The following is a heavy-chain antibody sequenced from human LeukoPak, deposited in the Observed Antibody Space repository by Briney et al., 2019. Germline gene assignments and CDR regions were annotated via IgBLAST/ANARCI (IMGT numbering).Heavy chain of an antibody. V-gene: IGHV3-30*03. CDR3: AASGSYDNYFDY. CDR2: ISYDGSNK. D-gene: IGHD3-10*01. J-gene: IGHJ4*02. Sequence: GGSLRLSCAASGFTFSSYGMHWVRQAPGKGLEWVAVISYDGSNKYYADSVKGRFTISRDNSKNTLYLQMNSPRAEDTAVYYCAASGSYDNYFDYWGQGTLVTVSS. CDR1: GFTFSSYG.